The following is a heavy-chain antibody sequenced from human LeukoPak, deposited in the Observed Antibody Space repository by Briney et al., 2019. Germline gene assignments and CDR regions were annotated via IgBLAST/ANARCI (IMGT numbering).Heavy chain of an antibody. CDR3: ARDGEQLVLDY. J-gene: IGHJ4*02. D-gene: IGHD6-13*01. V-gene: IGHV3-20*04. CDR1: GFTFDDYG. Sequence: GGSLRLSCAASGFTFDDYGMSWVRQAPGKGLEWVSGINWNGGSTGYADSVKGRFTISRDNAENSLYLQMNSLRAEDTALYYCARDGEQLVLDYWGQGTLVTVSS. CDR2: INWNGGST.